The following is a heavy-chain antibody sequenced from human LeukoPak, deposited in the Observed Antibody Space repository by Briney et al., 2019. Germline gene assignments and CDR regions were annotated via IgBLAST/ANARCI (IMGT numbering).Heavy chain of an antibody. CDR3: ARGAMVRALAD. Sequence: PSQTLSLTCTVSGGPLSSGGFHWSWLRQPAGRGLEWVGRFFTSGSTNYNPSLKSRVTISVDTSKNQFSLRLSSVTAADTAVYYCARGAMVRALADWGQGTLVTVSS. CDR1: GGPLSSGGFH. V-gene: IGHV4-61*02. J-gene: IGHJ4*02. D-gene: IGHD3-10*01. CDR2: FFTSGST.